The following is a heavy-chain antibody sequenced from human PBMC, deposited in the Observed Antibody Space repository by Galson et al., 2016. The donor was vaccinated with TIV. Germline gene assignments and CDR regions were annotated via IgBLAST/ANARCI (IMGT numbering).Heavy chain of an antibody. CDR2: ISYDGNYK. D-gene: IGHD6-19*01. J-gene: IGHJ6*02. CDR3: AREDHQYGSGWYSYYYYYGLDI. CDR1: GFTLRSSA. Sequence: AASGFTLRSSAMYWVRQAPGKGLQCVAIISYDGNYKYYADSVKGRFTISRDNSMNRLYLQMSSLTPADTALYYCAREDHQYGSGWYSYYYYYGLDIWGQGTTVTVS. V-gene: IGHV3-30*04.